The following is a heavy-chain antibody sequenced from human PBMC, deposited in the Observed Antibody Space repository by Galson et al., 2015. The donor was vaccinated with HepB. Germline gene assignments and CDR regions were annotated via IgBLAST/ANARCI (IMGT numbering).Heavy chain of an antibody. Sequence: SLRLSCAASGFTFSSYAMHWVRQAPGKGLEWVAVISYDGSNKYYADPVKGRFTISRDNSKNTLYLQMNSLRAEDTAVYYCARSHSSGWFDYWGQGTLVTVSS. D-gene: IGHD6-19*01. J-gene: IGHJ4*02. V-gene: IGHV3-30*04. CDR3: ARSHSSGWFDY. CDR1: GFTFSSYA. CDR2: ISYDGSNK.